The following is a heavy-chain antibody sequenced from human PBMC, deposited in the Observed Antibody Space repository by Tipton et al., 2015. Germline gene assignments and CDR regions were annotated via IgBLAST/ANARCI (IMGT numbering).Heavy chain of an antibody. CDR3: VRDINGGYYDL. CDR2: INQGATKT. V-gene: IGHV3-7*01. CDR1: GFTFSSYW. D-gene: IGHD3-10*01. Sequence: SLRLSCAASGFTFSSYWMAWVRQVPGKGLEWVAHINQGATKTDFVDSVKGRFTISRDNAKKSLYLQMNRLRAEDTAIYNCVRDINGGYYDLWGQGTTVTVSP. J-gene: IGHJ3*01.